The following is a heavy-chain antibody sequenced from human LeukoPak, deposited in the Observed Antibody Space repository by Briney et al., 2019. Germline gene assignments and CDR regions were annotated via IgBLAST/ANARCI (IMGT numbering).Heavy chain of an antibody. CDR1: GGSISSSYW. D-gene: IGHD3-16*01. V-gene: IGHV4-4*02. Sequence: SETLSLTCAVSGGSISSSYWWSWVRQPPGKGLEWIGEVYHSGSTNYYPSLKSRVTISIEKSKNQFSLKLSSVTAADTAVYYCARQGRGYGGTFDYWGQGTLVTVSS. J-gene: IGHJ4*02. CDR2: VYHSGST. CDR3: ARQGRGYGGTFDY.